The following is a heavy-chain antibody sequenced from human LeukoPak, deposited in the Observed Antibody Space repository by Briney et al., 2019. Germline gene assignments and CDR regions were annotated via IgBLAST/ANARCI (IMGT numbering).Heavy chain of an antibody. V-gene: IGHV4-59*08. Sequence: SETLSLTCTVSGGSISSYYWSWIRQPPGKGLEWIGYIYYSGSTNYNPSLKSRVTISVDTSKNHFSLELSSVTAADTAMYYCARLTRITGTTGNWFDPWGQGTLVTVSS. J-gene: IGHJ5*02. CDR1: GGSISSYY. D-gene: IGHD1-20*01. CDR3: ARLTRITGTTGNWFDP. CDR2: IYYSGST.